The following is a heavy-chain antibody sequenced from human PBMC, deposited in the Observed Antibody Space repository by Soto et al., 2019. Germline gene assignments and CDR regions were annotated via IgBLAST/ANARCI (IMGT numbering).Heavy chain of an antibody. CDR1: GFTVSTYG. J-gene: IGHJ4*02. V-gene: IGHV3-30*03. Sequence: QVQLVESGGGVVQPGRSLRLSCAVSGFTVSTYGMYWVRQAPGKGLEWVAVISRDGGTKYYADSVKGRFTISRDNSRNTLFLEMNSLRGDDVAVYYCTGEGASGYWGQGTLVTVSS. CDR3: TGEGASGY. D-gene: IGHD2-8*02. CDR2: ISRDGGTK.